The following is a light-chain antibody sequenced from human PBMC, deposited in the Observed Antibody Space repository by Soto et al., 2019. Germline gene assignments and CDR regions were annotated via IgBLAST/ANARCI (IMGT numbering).Light chain of an antibody. CDR2: DAS. Sequence: DIHMTQSPSTLSASVGDRVTITCRASQSISSWLAWYQQKPGKAPKLLIYDASSLESGVPSRFSGSGSGTEFTLTISSLQPDDFATYYCQQYNSYGTFSQGTKVDIK. J-gene: IGKJ1*01. V-gene: IGKV1-5*01. CDR3: QQYNSYGT. CDR1: QSISSW.